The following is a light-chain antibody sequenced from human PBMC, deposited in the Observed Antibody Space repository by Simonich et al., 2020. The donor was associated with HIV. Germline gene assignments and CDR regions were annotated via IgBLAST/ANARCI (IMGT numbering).Light chain of an antibody. CDR2: EGS. CDR1: SSDVGSYNL. CDR3: CSYARSTTWL. Sequence: QSALTQPASVSGSPGQSITISCTGTSSDVGSYNLVSWYQQHAGKAPKVMIYEGSKRPSGFSNRFSGSKSGNTASLTISGLQAEDEADYYCCSYARSTTWLFGGGTKLTVL. J-gene: IGLJ3*02. V-gene: IGLV2-23*01.